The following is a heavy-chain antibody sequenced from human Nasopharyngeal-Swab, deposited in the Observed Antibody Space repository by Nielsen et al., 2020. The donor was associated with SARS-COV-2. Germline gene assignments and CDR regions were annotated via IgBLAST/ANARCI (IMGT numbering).Heavy chain of an antibody. J-gene: IGHJ6*02. D-gene: IGHD1-1*01. V-gene: IGHV3-21*01. CDR1: GFNFNMYS. CDR3: ARLGTESYHYYSLDV. CDR2: ISCSSNYI. Sequence: GGSLRLSCATSGFNFNMYSMYWVRPAPGKGLEWVSSISCSSNYIYYGDSVKGRFTISRDNTQKSLYLEMSSLRVEDTAVYYCARLGTESYHYYSLDVWGQGTTVTVSS.